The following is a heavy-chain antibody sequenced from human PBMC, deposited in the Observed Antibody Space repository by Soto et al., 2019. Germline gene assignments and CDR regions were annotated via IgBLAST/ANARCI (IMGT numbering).Heavy chain of an antibody. D-gene: IGHD2-15*01. CDR3: AREENCSDGICYSEYFQR. V-gene: IGHV1-46*01. CDR1: GYIFTAYS. Sequence: ASVTVSCKASGYIFTAYSMHWVRQAAGKGLEWMGVVNPSGGSTNYAQKFQGRITMTRDTSTSTVNMDLSSLTSADTAVYYCAREENCSDGICYSEYFQRWGQGTLVTVSS. J-gene: IGHJ1*01. CDR2: VNPSGGST.